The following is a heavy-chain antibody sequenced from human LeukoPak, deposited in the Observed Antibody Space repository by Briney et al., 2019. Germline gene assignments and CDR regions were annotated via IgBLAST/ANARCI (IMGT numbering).Heavy chain of an antibody. CDR2: IKQDGSEK. CDR1: GCIFTRYW. V-gene: IGHV3-7*01. D-gene: IGHD6-19*01. J-gene: IGHJ6*03. Sequence: GGSLRLSCAASGCIFTRYWMTWVRQAPGKGLEWVANIKQDGSEKYYVDSVKGRFTISRDNAKNSLYLQMNSLRADDPAVCYCARVSSSGWDYYYYYYMDVWGKGTTVTVSS. CDR3: ARVSSSGWDYYYYYYMDV.